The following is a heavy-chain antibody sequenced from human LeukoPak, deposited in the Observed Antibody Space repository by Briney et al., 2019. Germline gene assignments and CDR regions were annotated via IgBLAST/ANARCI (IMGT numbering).Heavy chain of an antibody. CDR2: ISSSSYI. J-gene: IGHJ1*01. V-gene: IGHV3-21*01. CDR3: ARDPPSFQH. CDR1: GFTFSSYI. Sequence: GGSLRLSCAASGFTFSSYIMNWVRQAPGKGLEWASSISSSSYIYYADSVKGRFTISRDNAKNSLYLQMNSLRAEDTAVYYCARDPPSFQHWGQGTLVAVSS.